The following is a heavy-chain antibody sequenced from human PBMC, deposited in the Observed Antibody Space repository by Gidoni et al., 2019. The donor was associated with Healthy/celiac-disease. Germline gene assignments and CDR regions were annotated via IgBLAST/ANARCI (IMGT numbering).Heavy chain of an antibody. D-gene: IGHD4-17*01. CDR2: IRSKAYGGTT. CDR1: GFTFGDYA. J-gene: IGHJ4*02. Sequence: EVQLVESGGGLVKPGRSLRVTCTASGFTFGDYAMSWFRQAPGKGWEWVGFIRSKAYGGTTEYAASVKGRFTISRDDSKSIAYLQMNSLKTEDTAVYYCTRGPGDYGVDYWGQGTLVTVSS. CDR3: TRGPGDYGVDY. V-gene: IGHV3-49*05.